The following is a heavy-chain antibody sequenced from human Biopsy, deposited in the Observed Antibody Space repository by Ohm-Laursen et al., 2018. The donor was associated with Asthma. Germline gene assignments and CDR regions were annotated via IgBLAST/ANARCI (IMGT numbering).Heavy chain of an antibody. CDR1: GGTFNTYV. D-gene: IGHD2-2*01. CDR3: ARKAGSCISRTCYSLDL. J-gene: IGHJ5*02. V-gene: IGHV1-69*13. Sequence: SVKVSCKSLGGTFNTYVIGWVRQAPGQGLEWVGGINSVFGTTTYPQKFQDRVTITADDSTSTVYMELSSLRSEDTAVYYCARKAGSCISRTCYSLDLWGQGTLVTVSS. CDR2: INSVFGTT.